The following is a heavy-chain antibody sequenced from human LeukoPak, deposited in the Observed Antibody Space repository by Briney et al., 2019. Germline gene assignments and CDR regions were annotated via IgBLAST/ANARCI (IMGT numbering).Heavy chain of an antibody. J-gene: IGHJ5*02. CDR2: IYTSGST. CDR1: GGSISSYY. CDR3: ARDTDDYDFWSGYLSGANLFDP. D-gene: IGHD3-3*01. V-gene: IGHV4-4*07. Sequence: SETLSLTCTVSGGSISSYYWSWIRQPAGKGLEWIGRIYTSGSTNYNPSLKSRVTMSVDTSKNQFSLKLSSVTAADTAVYYCARDTDDYDFWSGYLSGANLFDPWGQGTLVTVSS.